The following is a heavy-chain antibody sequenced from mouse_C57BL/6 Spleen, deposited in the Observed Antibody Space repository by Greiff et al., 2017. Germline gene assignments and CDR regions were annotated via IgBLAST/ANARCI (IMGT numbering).Heavy chain of an antibody. V-gene: IGHV1-55*01. Sequence: QVQLQQPGAELVKPGASVKMSCKASGYTFTSYWITWVKQRPGQGLEWIGYIYPGSGSTNYNEKFKSKATLTVDTSSRTAYLQLSSLTSEDSAFYCCARVYYGYDLYAMDYWGQGTSVTVSS. D-gene: IGHD2-2*01. CDR3: ARVYYGYDLYAMDY. CDR2: IYPGSGST. CDR1: GYTFTSYW. J-gene: IGHJ4*01.